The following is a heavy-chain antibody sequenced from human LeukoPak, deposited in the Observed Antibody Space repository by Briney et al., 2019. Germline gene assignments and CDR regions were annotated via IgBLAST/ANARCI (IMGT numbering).Heavy chain of an antibody. CDR1: GGSVSSYY. Sequence: SETLSLTCTVSGGSVSSYYWSWIRQPPGKGLEWIGYIYYSGSTNYNPSLKSRVTISVDTSKNQFSLKLSSVTAADTAVYYCARGHREDWLLALGYFDYWGQGTLVTVSS. J-gene: IGHJ4*02. D-gene: IGHD3/OR15-3a*01. CDR2: IYYSGST. CDR3: ARGHREDWLLALGYFDY. V-gene: IGHV4-59*02.